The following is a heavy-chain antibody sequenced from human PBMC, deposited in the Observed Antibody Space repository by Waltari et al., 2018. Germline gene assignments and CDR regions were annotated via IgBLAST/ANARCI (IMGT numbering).Heavy chain of an antibody. Sequence: EVQLVESGGGLVKPGGSLRLSCEASGFTFSRYSMNWVRKAPGKGLEWVSSISSSSIYIYYADSVKGRFTISRDNAKNSLYLQMNSLRAEDTAVYYCARGDSSSGVTEFDYWGQGTLVTVSS. CDR3: ARGDSSSGVTEFDY. D-gene: IGHD6-6*01. V-gene: IGHV3-21*01. J-gene: IGHJ4*02. CDR2: ISSSSIYI. CDR1: GFTFSRYS.